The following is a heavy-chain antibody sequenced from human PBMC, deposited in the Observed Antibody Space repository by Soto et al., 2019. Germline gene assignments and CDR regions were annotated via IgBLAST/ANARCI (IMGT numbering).Heavy chain of an antibody. J-gene: IGHJ4*02. CDR2: ISAHNGNT. CDR1: GYAFTTYG. V-gene: IGHV1-18*01. D-gene: IGHD1-1*01. Sequence: QVHLVQSGAEVKKPGASVKVSCKGSGYAFTTYGITWVRQAHGQGLEWMGWISAHNGNTNYAQKLQGRVTVTRDTSTSTAYLAMRSLRSDDTAVYYCARGGYRDYWGQGALVTVSS. CDR3: ARGGYRDY.